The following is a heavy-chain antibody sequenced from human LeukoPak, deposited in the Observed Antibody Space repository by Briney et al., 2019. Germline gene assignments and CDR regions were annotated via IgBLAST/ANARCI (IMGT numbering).Heavy chain of an antibody. J-gene: IGHJ4*02. CDR3: ARDVLGYDSSASG. CDR2: VNSNIGDT. V-gene: IGHV1-2*02. D-gene: IGHD3-22*01. Sequence: ASVKVSCKASGYSFTGYYIHWVRQAPGQGLEWMGWVNSNIGDTYYAQKFRGRLAITRDKSITTVHMELSSLRSNDTAVYYCARDVLGYDSSASGWGQGTLVTVSS. CDR1: GYSFTGYY.